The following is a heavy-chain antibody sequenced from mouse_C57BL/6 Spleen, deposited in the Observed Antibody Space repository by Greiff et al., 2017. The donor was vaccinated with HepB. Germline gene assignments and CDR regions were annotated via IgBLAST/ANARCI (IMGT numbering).Heavy chain of an antibody. D-gene: IGHD1-3*01. J-gene: IGHJ2*01. CDR1: GFTFSSYA. Sequence: EVQLVESGGGLVKPGGSLKLSCAASGFTFSSYAMSWVRQTPEKRLEWVATISDGGSYTYYPDNVKGRFTISRDNAKNNLYLQMSHLKSEDTAMYYCARESGSPYYFDYWGQGTTLTVSS. V-gene: IGHV5-4*01. CDR3: ARESGSPYYFDY. CDR2: ISDGGSYT.